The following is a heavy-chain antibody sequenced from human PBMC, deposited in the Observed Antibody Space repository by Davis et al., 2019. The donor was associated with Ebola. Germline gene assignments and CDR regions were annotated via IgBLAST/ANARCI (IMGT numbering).Heavy chain of an antibody. V-gene: IGHV3-15*01. CDR1: GFTFTSAW. D-gene: IGHD3-9*01. CDR3: TRDPEVIRYFDWLSNYYGMDV. Sequence: GGSLRLSCAASGFTFTSAWMSWVRQAPGKGLEWVGRIKSKISGGTINYAAPVKGRFTISRDDSKSIAYLQMNSLKTEDTAVYYCTRDPEVIRYFDWLSNYYGMDVWGKGTTVTVSS. CDR2: IKSKISGGTI. J-gene: IGHJ6*04.